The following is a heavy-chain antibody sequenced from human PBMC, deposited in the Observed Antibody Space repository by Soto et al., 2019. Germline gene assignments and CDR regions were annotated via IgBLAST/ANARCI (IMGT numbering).Heavy chain of an antibody. CDR3: AKRDFWSGYRRIVREYHFAY. J-gene: IGHJ4*02. Sequence: GGSLRLSCAASGFTFSSYAMSWVRQAPGKGLEWVSAISGSGGSTYYADSVKGRFTISRDNSKNTLYLQMNSLRAEDTAVYYCAKRDFWSGYRRIVREYHFAYWGQGTLVTVSS. CDR2: ISGSGGST. V-gene: IGHV3-23*01. D-gene: IGHD3-3*01. CDR1: GFTFSSYA.